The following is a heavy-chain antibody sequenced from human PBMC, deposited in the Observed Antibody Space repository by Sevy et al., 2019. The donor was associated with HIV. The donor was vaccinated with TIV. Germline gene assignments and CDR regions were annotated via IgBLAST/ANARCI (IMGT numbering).Heavy chain of an antibody. D-gene: IGHD2-21*02. Sequence: GGSLRLSCAATGFTFSSYAMSWVRQAPGKGLEWVSTITGRCGNTFYADSVKGRFTVSRDNSKNTLYLQMNSLRAEDTAVYYCAKSPGDNYYYYMDVWGKGTTVTVSS. V-gene: IGHV3-23*01. CDR3: AKSPGDNYYYYMDV. CDR2: ITGRCGNT. J-gene: IGHJ6*03. CDR1: GFTFSSYA.